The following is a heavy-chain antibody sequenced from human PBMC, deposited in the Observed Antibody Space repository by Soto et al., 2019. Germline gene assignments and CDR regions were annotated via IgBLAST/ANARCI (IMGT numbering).Heavy chain of an antibody. CDR2: IIPIFGTA. D-gene: IGHD5-12*01. J-gene: IGHJ5*02. CDR1: GGTFSSYA. V-gene: IGHV1-69*13. Sequence: SVKVSCKASGGTFSSYAISWVRQAPGQGLEWMGGIIPIFGTANYAQKFQGRVTITADESTSTAYMELSSLRSEDTAVYYCSRDPGRGYSGYGVWFDPWGQGTLVTVSS. CDR3: SRDPGRGYSGYGVWFDP.